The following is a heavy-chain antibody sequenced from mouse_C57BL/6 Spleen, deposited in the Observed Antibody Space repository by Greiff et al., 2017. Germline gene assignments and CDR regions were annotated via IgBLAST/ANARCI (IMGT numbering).Heavy chain of an antibody. Sequence: EVKVVESEGGLVQPGSSMKLSCTASGFTFSDYYMAWVRQVPEKGLEWVANINYDGSSTYYLDSLKSRFIFSRDNAKNILYLQMSSLKSEDTATYYCARDLYDYDGGYWYFDVWGTGTTVTVSS. J-gene: IGHJ1*03. V-gene: IGHV5-16*01. CDR3: ARDLYDYDGGYWYFDV. CDR2: INYDGSST. CDR1: GFTFSDYY. D-gene: IGHD2-4*01.